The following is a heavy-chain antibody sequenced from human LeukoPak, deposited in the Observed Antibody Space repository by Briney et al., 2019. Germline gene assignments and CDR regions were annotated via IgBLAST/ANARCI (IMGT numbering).Heavy chain of an antibody. CDR2: IYYSGST. D-gene: IGHD6-19*01. J-gene: IGHJ4*02. Sequence: SETLSLTCTVSGGSISSSSYYWGWIRQPPGTGLEWIGSIYYSGSTYYNPSLKSRVTISVDTSKNQFSLKLSSVTAADTAVYYCARHSSGRYYYFDYWGQGTLVTVSS. V-gene: IGHV4-39*01. CDR3: ARHSSGRYYYFDY. CDR1: GGSISSSSYY.